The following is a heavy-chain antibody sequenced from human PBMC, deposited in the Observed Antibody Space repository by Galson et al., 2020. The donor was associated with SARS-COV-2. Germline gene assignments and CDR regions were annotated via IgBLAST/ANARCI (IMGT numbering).Heavy chain of an antibody. V-gene: IGHV4-34*01. J-gene: IGHJ6*03. D-gene: IGHD3-16*01. CDR2: INHSGST. CDR3: ARVGGYYYYYMDV. CDR1: GGSFSGYY. Sequence: SETLSLTCAVYGGSFSGYYWSWIRQPPGKGLEWIGEINHSGSTNYNPSLKSRVTISVDTSKNQFSLKLSSVTAADTAVYYCARVGGYYYYYMDVWGKGTTVTVSS.